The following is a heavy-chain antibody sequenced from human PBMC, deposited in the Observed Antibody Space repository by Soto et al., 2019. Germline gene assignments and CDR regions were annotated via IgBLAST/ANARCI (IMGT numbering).Heavy chain of an antibody. CDR1: GGSISSGDDY. CDR2: IYHSEST. Sequence: QVQLQESGPGLAKPSQTLSLTCTVSGGSISSGDDYWSWIRQHPGEGVEWIGYIYHSESTFYNASLKSRDTKAGDTPKNQFSRNQTPVTAADTATYYCARRWTTDRIDPWGQGTLVTVSS. CDR3: ARRWTTDRIDP. J-gene: IGHJ5*02. V-gene: IGHV4-31*03. D-gene: IGHD3-3*01.